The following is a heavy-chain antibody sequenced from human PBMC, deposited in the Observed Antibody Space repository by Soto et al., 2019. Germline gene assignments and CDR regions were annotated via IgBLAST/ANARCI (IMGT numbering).Heavy chain of an antibody. D-gene: IGHD3-16*01. J-gene: IGHJ4*02. CDR2: INGDGTDT. V-gene: IGHV3-74*03. CDR1: GFTFSMYW. Sequence: GGSLRLSCAASGFTFSMYWMHWVRQAPGKGLLWVSRINGDGTDTTYADSVKGRFTISRDNAKNTVYLQMNGLRAEDTAVYYCAREVGRGSGSYYLDYWGQETLVTVSS. CDR3: AREVGRGSGSYYLDY.